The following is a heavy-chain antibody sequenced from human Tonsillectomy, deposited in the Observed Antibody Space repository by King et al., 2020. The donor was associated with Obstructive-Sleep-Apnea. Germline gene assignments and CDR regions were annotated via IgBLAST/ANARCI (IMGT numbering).Heavy chain of an antibody. CDR2: INPSSGGT. D-gene: IGHD6-13*01. V-gene: IGHV1-2*04. Sequence: VQLVQSGAVLKKPGASVKVSCKASGYTFTGYYIHWVRQAPVQGLEWMGWINPSSGGTNYAQKFQGWVTMTRDTSSNTAYMELSRLRSDDTAVYYCARDYSSSWNWYFDLWGRGTLVTVSS. CDR3: ARDYSSSWNWYFDL. CDR1: GYTFTGYY. J-gene: IGHJ2*01.